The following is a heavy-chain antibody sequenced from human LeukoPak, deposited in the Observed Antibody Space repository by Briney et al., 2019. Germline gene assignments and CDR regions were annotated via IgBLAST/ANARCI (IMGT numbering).Heavy chain of an antibody. D-gene: IGHD6-19*01. Sequence: SVKVSCKASGGTFSSYAISWVRQAPGQGLEWMGGIIPIFGTANYAQKFQGRVTITADESTSTAYMELSSLRSEDTAVYYCARANFEAVAGTYRYYGMDVWGQGTTVTVSS. CDR3: ARANFEAVAGTYRYYGMDV. CDR2: IIPIFGTA. J-gene: IGHJ6*02. CDR1: GGTFSSYA. V-gene: IGHV1-69*13.